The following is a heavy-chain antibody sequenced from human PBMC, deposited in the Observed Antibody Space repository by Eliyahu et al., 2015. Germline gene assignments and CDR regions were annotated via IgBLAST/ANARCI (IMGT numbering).Heavy chain of an antibody. J-gene: IGHJ3*02. Sequence: EVQLVESGGGLVKPGGSLRLSCAASGFTFSSYSMNWVRQAPGKGLEWVSSISSSSSYIYYADSVKGRFTISRDNAKNSLYLQMNSLRAEDTAVYYCARGYYGDYDDDAFDIWGQGTMVTVSS. V-gene: IGHV3-21*01. D-gene: IGHD4-17*01. CDR3: ARGYYGDYDDDAFDI. CDR1: GFTFSSYS. CDR2: ISSSSSYI.